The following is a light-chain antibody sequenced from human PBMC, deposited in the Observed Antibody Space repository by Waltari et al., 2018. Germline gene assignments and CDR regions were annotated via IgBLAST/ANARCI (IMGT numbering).Light chain of an antibody. CDR3: QQYGSSLSIT. J-gene: IGKJ5*01. Sequence: IVLTQSPGTLSLSPGERATLSCRASQSVSSSYLAWYQQKFGQAPRLLIYDASSRATGIPDRFSGSGSGTDFTLTISRPEPGDFAVYYCQQYGSSLSITFGQGTRLEIK. CDR1: QSVSSSY. CDR2: DAS. V-gene: IGKV3-20*01.